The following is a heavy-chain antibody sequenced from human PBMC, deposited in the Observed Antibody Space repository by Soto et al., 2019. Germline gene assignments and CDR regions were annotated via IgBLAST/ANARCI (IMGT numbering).Heavy chain of an antibody. CDR3: ARMLAVNYYYYVDG. CDR1: GFSLRNARMG. V-gene: IGHV2-26*01. Sequence: QVTLKESGPVLVKPTEPLTLTCTVSGFSLRNARMGVSWIRQPPGKALEWLAHILSSDEKSYNTSLKGRVTLSKDTSKSQVVLTMTYVDPVDTATYFCARMLAVNYYYYVDGWGEGTTVTVSS. CDR2: ILSSDEK. D-gene: IGHD3-22*01. J-gene: IGHJ6*03.